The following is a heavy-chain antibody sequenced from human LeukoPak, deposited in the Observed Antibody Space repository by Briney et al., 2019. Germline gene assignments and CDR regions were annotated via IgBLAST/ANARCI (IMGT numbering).Heavy chain of an antibody. CDR2: IYPADSDI. V-gene: IGHV5-51*01. J-gene: IGHJ5*02. CDR3: ARQEYCSGASCYTWFDP. CDR1: GYSINNYW. Sequence: GESLKISCKGSGYSINNYWVAWVRQMPGKGLEWMGIIYPADSDIRYSPSFQGQVTISADKSISTAYLQWNSLKASDTAMYYCARQEYCSGASCYTWFDPWGQGTLVTVSS. D-gene: IGHD2-15*01.